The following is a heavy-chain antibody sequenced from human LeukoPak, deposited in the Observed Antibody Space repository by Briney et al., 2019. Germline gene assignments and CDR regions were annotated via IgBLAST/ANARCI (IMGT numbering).Heavy chain of an antibody. D-gene: IGHD4-17*01. J-gene: IGHJ5*02. Sequence: GGSLRLSCAASGFTVSSNYMSWVRQAPGKGLEWVSAISGSGGSTYYADSVKGRFTISRDNSKNTLYLQMNSLRAEDTAVYYCAKSFYGDYANCFRPWGQATLVTVSS. CDR2: ISGSGGST. CDR1: GFTVSSNY. CDR3: AKSFYGDYANCFRP. V-gene: IGHV3-23*01.